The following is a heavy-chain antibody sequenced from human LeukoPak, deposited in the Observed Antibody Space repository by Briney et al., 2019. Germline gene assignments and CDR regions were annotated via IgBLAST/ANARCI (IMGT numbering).Heavy chain of an antibody. J-gene: IGHJ4*02. CDR1: GYTFTSFF. Sequence: GESLKISCKASGYTFTSFFIGWVRQMPGQGLEWMGIIYTGDSDTRYSPSFQGQVTISVDKSISTVYLQWRSLKASDTAIYYCARPITGAGTDLGYWGQGTLVTVSS. CDR3: ARPITGAGTDLGY. CDR2: IYTGDSDT. V-gene: IGHV5-51*01. D-gene: IGHD6-13*01.